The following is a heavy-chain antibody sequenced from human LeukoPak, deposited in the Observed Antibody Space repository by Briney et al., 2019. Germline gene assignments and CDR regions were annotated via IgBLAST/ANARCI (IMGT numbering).Heavy chain of an antibody. CDR1: GFTFSSYA. V-gene: IGHV3-23*01. CDR2: ISGSGGST. D-gene: IGHD3-22*01. Sequence: GGSLRLSCAASGFTFSSYAMSWVRQAPGKGLEWVSAISGSGGSTYHADSVKGRFTISRDNSKNTLYLQMNSLRAEDTAVYYCAKDGYYYDSSGYYSGFDYWGQGTLVTVSS. J-gene: IGHJ4*02. CDR3: AKDGYYYDSSGYYSGFDY.